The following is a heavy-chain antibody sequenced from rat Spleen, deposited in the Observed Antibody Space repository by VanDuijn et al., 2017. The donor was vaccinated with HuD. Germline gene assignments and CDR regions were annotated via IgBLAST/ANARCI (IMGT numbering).Heavy chain of an antibody. V-gene: IGHV5-29*01. CDR3: ARRRYDGTYYLY. D-gene: IGHD1-12*02. CDR2: ISYGDSSGHSST. Sequence: EVQLVESGGGLVQPGRSLKLSCAASGFTFSDFFMAWVRQAPTKGLEWVATISYGDSSGHSSTYYRDSVNGRFTISRDNAKSTLSLQMDSLRSEDTANYYCARRRYDGTYYLYWGQGVMVTVSS. J-gene: IGHJ2*01. CDR1: GFTFSDFF.